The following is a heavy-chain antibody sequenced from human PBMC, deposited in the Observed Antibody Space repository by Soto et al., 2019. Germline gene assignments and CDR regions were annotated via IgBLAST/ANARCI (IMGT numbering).Heavy chain of an antibody. Sequence: GGSLRLSCAASGFTFSSYWMSWVRQAPGKGLEWVANIKQDGSEKYYVDSVKGRFTISRDNAKNSLYLQMNSLRAEDTAVYYCARVQSEDYGDASDIWGQGTMVTVSS. V-gene: IGHV3-7*01. J-gene: IGHJ3*02. CDR2: IKQDGSEK. CDR1: GFTFSSYW. CDR3: ARVQSEDYGDASDI. D-gene: IGHD3-10*01.